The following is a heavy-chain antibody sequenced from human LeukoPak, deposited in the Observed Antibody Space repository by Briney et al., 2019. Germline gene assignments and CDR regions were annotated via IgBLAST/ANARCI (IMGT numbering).Heavy chain of an antibody. J-gene: IGHJ4*02. Sequence: SGPALVKPTQTLTLTCTFSGFSLSTSGMCVSWIRQPPGKALEWLALIDWDDDKYYSTSLKTMLTISKDTSKNQVVLTMTNMDPVDTATYYCARISRYYGSGSYSHFDYWGQGTLVTVSS. CDR3: ARISRYYGSGSYSHFDY. V-gene: IGHV2-70*01. D-gene: IGHD3-10*01. CDR2: IDWDDDK. CDR1: GFSLSTSGMC.